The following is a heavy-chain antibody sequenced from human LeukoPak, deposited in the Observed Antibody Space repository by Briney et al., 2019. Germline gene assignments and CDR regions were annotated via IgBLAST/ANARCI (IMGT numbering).Heavy chain of an antibody. CDR1: GYTFTSYA. CDR2: INAGNGNT. Sequence: ASVKVSCKASGYTFTSYAMHWVRQAPGQRLEWMGWINAGNGNTKYSQEFQGRVTMTRDTSISTAYMELSRLRSDDTAVYYCARELDMGGWLRLQQNAFDIWGQGTMVTVSS. D-gene: IGHD5-12*01. V-gene: IGHV1-3*01. CDR3: ARELDMGGWLRLQQNAFDI. J-gene: IGHJ3*02.